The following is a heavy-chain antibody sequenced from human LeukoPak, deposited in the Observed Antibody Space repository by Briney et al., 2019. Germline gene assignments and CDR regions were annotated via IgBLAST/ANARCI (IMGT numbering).Heavy chain of an antibody. CDR3: AREEYKLLYGFDY. Sequence: PGGSLRLSCTASGFTFSNYDIHWVRQAPGKGLEWVSYISSSSSTIYYADSAKGRFTISRNNVKNSLYLKMNSLRAEDTAVYYCAREEYKLLYGFDYWGQGTLVTVSS. J-gene: IGHJ4*02. CDR1: GFTFSNYD. CDR2: ISSSSSTI. V-gene: IGHV3-48*01. D-gene: IGHD2-2*02.